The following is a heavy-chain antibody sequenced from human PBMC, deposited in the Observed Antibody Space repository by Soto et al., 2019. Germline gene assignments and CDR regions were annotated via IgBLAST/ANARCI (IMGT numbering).Heavy chain of an antibody. Sequence: GGSLRLSCASSGFTFSSYAMHWVRQAPGKGLEWVAVISYDGSNKYYADSVKGRFTISRDNSKNTLYLQMNSLRAEDTAVYYCAGDLVDYGDYFWFDPWGQGTLVTVSS. V-gene: IGHV3-30-3*01. CDR1: GFTFSSYA. CDR3: AGDLVDYGDYFWFDP. CDR2: ISYDGSNK. D-gene: IGHD4-17*01. J-gene: IGHJ5*02.